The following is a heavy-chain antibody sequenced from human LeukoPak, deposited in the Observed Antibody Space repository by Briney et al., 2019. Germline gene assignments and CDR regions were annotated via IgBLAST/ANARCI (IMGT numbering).Heavy chain of an antibody. CDR1: GFTFCIYW. CDR2: VETDGIRT. J-gene: IGHJ4*02. Sequence: GGSLRLSCAPSGFTFCIYWMNCVRQAPGKGVVWVSCVETDGIRTTYADSVKGRFTISRDNAKSTLYLQMNSLRAEDTAVYYCARDLYGPDYWGQGTLVTVSS. D-gene: IGHD2/OR15-2a*01. V-gene: IGHV3-74*01. CDR3: ARDLYGPDY.